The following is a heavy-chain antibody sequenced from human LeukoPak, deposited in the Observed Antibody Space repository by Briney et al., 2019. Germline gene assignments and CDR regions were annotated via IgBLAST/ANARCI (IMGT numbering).Heavy chain of an antibody. CDR1: GGSISSRHYC. V-gene: IGHV4-39*01. CDR3: ASPRLRAVAGSIAFDI. D-gene: IGHD6-19*01. J-gene: IGHJ3*02. Sequence: SETLSLTCTVSGGSISSRHYCWGWIRQPPGKGLEWIGSICYSGSTYYNPSLKSRLTMLIDTSENQFSLNLNSVTAADTAIYYCASPRLRAVAGSIAFDIWGQGTMVTVSS. CDR2: ICYSGST.